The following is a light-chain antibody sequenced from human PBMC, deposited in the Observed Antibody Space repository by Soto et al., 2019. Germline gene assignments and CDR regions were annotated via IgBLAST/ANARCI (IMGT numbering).Light chain of an antibody. CDR3: SSYTSTSTYV. V-gene: IGLV2-14*03. Sequence: HSVLAQPASMSGSPGQSITISCTGTSSDVGGYNYVSWYQQHPGKAPKLIIYDVSNRPSGVSNRFSGSKSGNTASLTISGLQAEDDTDYYCSSYTSTSTYVFGTGTKVTVL. J-gene: IGLJ1*01. CDR1: SSDVGGYNY. CDR2: DVS.